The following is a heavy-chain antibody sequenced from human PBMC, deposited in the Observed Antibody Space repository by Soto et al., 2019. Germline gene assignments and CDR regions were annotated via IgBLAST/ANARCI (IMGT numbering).Heavy chain of an antibody. V-gene: IGHV4-31*03. CDR3: ARVHSSGWSNWFDP. CDR2: IYYSGST. Sequence: PSETLSLTCTVSGGSISSGGYYWSWIRQHPGKGLEWIGYIYYSGSTYYNPSLKSRVTISVDTSKNQFSLKLSSVTAADTAVYYCARVHSSGWSNWFDPWGQGTLVTVSS. J-gene: IGHJ5*02. CDR1: GGSISSGGYY. D-gene: IGHD6-19*01.